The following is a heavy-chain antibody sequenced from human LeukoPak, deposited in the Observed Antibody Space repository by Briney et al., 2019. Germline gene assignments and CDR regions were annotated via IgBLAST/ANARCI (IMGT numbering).Heavy chain of an antibody. V-gene: IGHV4-39*01. Sequence: SETLSLTCTVSGDSVTYDDYFWGWIRQPPGKGLEWIGSFYFGTTTYHNPSLRSRVTISVDASENQFSVRLNSVTAADTAVYFCVARRHGRHVDFWGQGTLVTVSS. CDR1: GDSVTYDDYF. J-gene: IGHJ4*02. CDR2: FYFGTTT. D-gene: IGHD5-24*01. CDR3: VARRHGRHVDF.